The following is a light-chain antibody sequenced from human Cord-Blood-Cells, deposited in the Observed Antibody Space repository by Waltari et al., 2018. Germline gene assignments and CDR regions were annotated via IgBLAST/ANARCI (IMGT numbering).Light chain of an antibody. J-gene: IGKJ4*02. CDR2: WAS. Sequence: IVMTQSPDSLAVSLGERAIINCKSSQSVLYSSNNKNYLAWYQQKPGQPPKLLIYWASTRESGVPARFSGSGSGTDFTLTISSLQAEDVAVYYCQQYYSTPLTFGGGTKVEIK. V-gene: IGKV4-1*01. CDR1: QSVLYSSNNKNY. CDR3: QQYYSTPLT.